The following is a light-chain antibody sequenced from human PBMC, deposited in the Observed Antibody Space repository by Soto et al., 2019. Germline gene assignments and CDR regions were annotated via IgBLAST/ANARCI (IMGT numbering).Light chain of an antibody. CDR3: QQRGEWPPGAT. Sequence: EIVLTQSPGTLSLSPGEGATLACRTSQSVSSYLLWYQQKPGQAPRLLIDGASTRATGIPARFSGSGSGTEFTLTISSLQSEDFAVYYCQQRGEWPPGATFGQGTRLEIK. V-gene: IGKV3-11*01. CDR2: GAS. J-gene: IGKJ5*01. CDR1: QSVSSY.